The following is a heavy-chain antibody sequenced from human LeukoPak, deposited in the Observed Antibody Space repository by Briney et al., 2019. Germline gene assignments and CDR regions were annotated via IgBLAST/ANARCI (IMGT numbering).Heavy chain of an antibody. CDR1: GFSFSSYS. J-gene: IGHJ4*02. Sequence: QPGGSLRLFCETSGFSFSSYSMNWVRQAPGKGLEWVSYIRSSGAMIYYADSVKGRFTISRDNAKKSVYLQMNSLRDEDTAVYYCVRDPDALDYWGQGTQVTVSS. CDR2: IRSSGAMI. V-gene: IGHV3-48*02. CDR3: VRDPDALDY.